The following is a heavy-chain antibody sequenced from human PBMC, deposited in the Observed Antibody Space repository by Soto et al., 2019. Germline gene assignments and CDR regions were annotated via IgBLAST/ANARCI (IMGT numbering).Heavy chain of an antibody. V-gene: IGHV5-10-1*01. Sequence: VESLKISWKGSGYSFTSYWISWVRQMPGKGLELMVMIDPSDSYTNYSPSFQGHVTISAYKSIITAYLQWSSLKASDTAMYYCERRTIYYYGMDXWGQGTTLTVS. CDR1: GYSFTSYW. CDR3: ERRTIYYYGMDX. CDR2: IDPSDSYT. J-gene: IGHJ6*02.